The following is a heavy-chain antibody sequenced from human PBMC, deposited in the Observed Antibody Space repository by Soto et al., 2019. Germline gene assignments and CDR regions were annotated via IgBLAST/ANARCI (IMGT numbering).Heavy chain of an antibody. CDR3: ARGPPKDYYDSSGTRPWWLDT. D-gene: IGHD3-22*01. Sequence: SETLSLTCTVSGGSISSYYWSWIRQPAGKGLEWIGRIYTSGSTNYNPSLKSRVTMSVDTSKNQFSLKLSSVTAADTAVYYCARGPPKDYYDSSGTRPWWLDTWGQGTLVTVSS. CDR1: GGSISSYY. CDR2: IYTSGST. J-gene: IGHJ5*02. V-gene: IGHV4-4*07.